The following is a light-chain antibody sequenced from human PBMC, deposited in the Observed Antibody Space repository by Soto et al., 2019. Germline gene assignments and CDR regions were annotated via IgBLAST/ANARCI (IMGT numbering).Light chain of an antibody. J-gene: IGLJ3*02. Sequence: QSALTQPASVSGSPGQSITISCTGTSSDVGGYNYVSWYQQHPGKAPKVMIYEVTNRPSGVSNRFSGSKSGNTASLTISGLQAEDAADYYCSSYTCSSTWVFGGWTQLTVL. CDR3: SSYTCSSTWV. CDR1: SSDVGGYNY. V-gene: IGLV2-14*01. CDR2: EVT.